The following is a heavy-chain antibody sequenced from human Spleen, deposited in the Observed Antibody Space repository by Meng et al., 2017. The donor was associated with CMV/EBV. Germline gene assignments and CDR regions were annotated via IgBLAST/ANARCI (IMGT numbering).Heavy chain of an antibody. J-gene: IGHJ4*02. D-gene: IGHD2-21*01. V-gene: IGHV4-4*07. Sequence: QLLIQQSGPRLSKPSENLSSTCSGSASPINNFYWSWIRQPAGNELEWIGRIYISGDTNYNPSLKSRVTMSVDTSKNQFSLKLSSVTAADTAVYYCAVGPLFHDYWGQGTLVTVSS. CDR1: ASPINNFY. CDR3: AVGPLFHDY. CDR2: IYISGDT.